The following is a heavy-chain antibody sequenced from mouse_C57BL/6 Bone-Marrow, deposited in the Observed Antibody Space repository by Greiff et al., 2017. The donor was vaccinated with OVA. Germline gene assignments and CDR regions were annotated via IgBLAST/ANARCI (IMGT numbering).Heavy chain of an antibody. J-gene: IGHJ4*01. CDR2: IDPANDNT. CDR1: VFNLPHTY. V-gene: IGHV14-3*01. CDR3: ARGNFGSSFYAMDY. D-gene: IGHD1-1*01. Sequence: FPLQQSVSELVLPLSSVKLSFTSSVFNLPHTYLPCVQQRPEQGLEWIGRIDPANDNTKYAPKFQGKATMTADTSSNTAYLQLSSLSSEDTAVYCCARGNFGSSFYAMDYWGQGTSVTVSS.